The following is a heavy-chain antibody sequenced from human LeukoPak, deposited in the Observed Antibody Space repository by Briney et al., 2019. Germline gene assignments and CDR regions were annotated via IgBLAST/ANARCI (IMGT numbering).Heavy chain of an antibody. D-gene: IGHD2-2*01. CDR1: GGSFSDYY. CDR2: INHSGST. CDR3: ARTDIVVVPAAMGYYYYMDV. V-gene: IGHV4-34*01. J-gene: IGHJ6*03. Sequence: SETLSLTCAVYGGSFSDYYWSWIRQPPGKGLEWIGEINHSGSTNYNPSLKSRVIISEDTSKNQFSLKLSSVTAADTAVYYCARTDIVVVPAAMGYYYYMDVWGKGTTVTVSS.